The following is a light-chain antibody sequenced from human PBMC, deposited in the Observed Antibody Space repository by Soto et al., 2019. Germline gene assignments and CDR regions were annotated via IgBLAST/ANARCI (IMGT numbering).Light chain of an antibody. V-gene: IGKV3-15*01. CDR3: QQYNNWPPYT. J-gene: IGKJ2*01. CDR1: QSVSSN. CDR2: GAS. Sequence: EIVMTQSPATLSVSPGEGATPSCRASQSVSSNLAWYQQKPGQAPRLLIYGASTRATGIPARFSGSGSGTEFTLTISSLQSEDFALYYCQQYNNWPPYTFGQGTKLEIK.